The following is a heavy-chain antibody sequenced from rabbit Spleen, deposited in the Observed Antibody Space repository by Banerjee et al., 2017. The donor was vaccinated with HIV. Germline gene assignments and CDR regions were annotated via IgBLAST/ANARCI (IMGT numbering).Heavy chain of an antibody. Sequence: QSVEESGGRLVKPDETLTLTCTVSGIDLSRNAVIWVRQAPEKGLEWIGIVGPTGATYYASWAKGRFTISKTSTTVDLKMPSLTSEDTATYFCTRVWDSTYDDMVRYLNIWGPGTLVTVS. D-gene: IGHD2-1*01. V-gene: IGHV1S69*01. J-gene: IGHJ4*02. CDR1: GIDLSRNA. CDR3: TRVWDSTYDDMVRYLNI. CDR2: VGPTGAT.